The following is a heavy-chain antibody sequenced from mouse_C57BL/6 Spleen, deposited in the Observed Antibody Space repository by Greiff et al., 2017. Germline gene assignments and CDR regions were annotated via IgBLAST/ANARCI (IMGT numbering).Heavy chain of an antibody. D-gene: IGHD4-1*01. Sequence: VQLQQSGAELVMPGASVKLSCKASGYTFTSYWMHWVKQRPGQGLEWIGEIDPSDSYTNYNQKFKGKSTLTVDKSSSTAYMQLSSLTSEDSAVYYCAALTGTGGFDYWGQGTTLTVSS. V-gene: IGHV1-69*01. CDR3: AALTGTGGFDY. CDR1: GYTFTSYW. CDR2: IDPSDSYT. J-gene: IGHJ2*01.